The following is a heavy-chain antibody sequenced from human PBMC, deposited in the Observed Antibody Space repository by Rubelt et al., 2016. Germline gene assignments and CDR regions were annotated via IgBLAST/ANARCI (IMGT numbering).Heavy chain of an antibody. CDR1: GGSFSGYY. Sequence: QVQLQQWGAGLLKPSETLSLTCAVYGGSFSGYYWSWIRQPAGKGLEWIGRIYTSGGTNYNPSLKSRVTMSVDTSKNQFSLKLSSVTAADTAVYYCARDVTWGWFDPWGQGTLVTVSS. V-gene: IGHV4-59*10. CDR2: IYTSGGT. D-gene: IGHD7-27*01. J-gene: IGHJ5*02. CDR3: ARDVTWGWFDP.